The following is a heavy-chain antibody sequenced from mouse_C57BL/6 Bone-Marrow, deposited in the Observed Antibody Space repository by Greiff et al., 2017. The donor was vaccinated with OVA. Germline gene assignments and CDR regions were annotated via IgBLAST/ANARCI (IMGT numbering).Heavy chain of an antibody. CDR1: GFSFNTYA. CDR2: IRSKSNNYAT. J-gene: IGHJ4*01. Sequence: EVKLVESGGGLVQPKGSLKLSCAASGFSFNTYAMNWVRQAPGKGLEWVARIRSKSNNYATYYADSVKDRFTISRDDSESMLYLQMNNLKTEDTAMYYCVRREGAMDYWGQGTSVTVSS. V-gene: IGHV10-1*01. CDR3: VRREGAMDY.